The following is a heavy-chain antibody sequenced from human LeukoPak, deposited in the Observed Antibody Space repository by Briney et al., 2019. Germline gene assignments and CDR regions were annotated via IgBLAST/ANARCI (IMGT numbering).Heavy chain of an antibody. CDR2: ISYDGSNK. V-gene: IGHV3-30*04. CDR1: GFTFSSYA. CDR3: ARVEYRYAIYWYFDL. D-gene: IGHD5-18*01. J-gene: IGHJ2*01. Sequence: GGSLRLSCAASGFTFSSYAMHWVRQAPGKGLEWVAVISYDGSNKYYAGSVKGRFTISRDNSKNTLYLQMNSLRAEDTAVYYCARVEYRYAIYWYFDLWGRGTLVTVSS.